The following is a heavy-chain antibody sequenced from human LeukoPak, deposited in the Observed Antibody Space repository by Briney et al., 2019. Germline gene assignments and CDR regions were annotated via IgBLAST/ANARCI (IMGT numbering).Heavy chain of an antibody. CDR2: INHSGST. CDR3: ARGPNYDFWSGYAD. V-gene: IGHV4-34*01. J-gene: IGHJ4*02. D-gene: IGHD3-3*01. CDR1: GGSFSGYY. Sequence: PSETLSLTCAVYGGSFSGYYWSWIRQPPGKGLEWIGEINHSGSTNYNPSLKSRVTISVDTSKNQFSLKLSSVTAADRAVYYCARGPNYDFWSGYADWGQGTLVTVSS.